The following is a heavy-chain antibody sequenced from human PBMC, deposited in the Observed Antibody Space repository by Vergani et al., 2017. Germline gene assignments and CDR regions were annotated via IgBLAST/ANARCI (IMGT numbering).Heavy chain of an antibody. J-gene: IGHJ5*02. CDR3: AGDTHSWQRADR. V-gene: IGHV4-59*11. Sequence: QVQLQESGPGLVKSSETLSLTCSVSFDSIRNLYCNWIRQPPGKGLEWIGSPSTTGGATHASHNPSLKSRVSISVDTSKSQFSLRLTSVTAADSAIYYCAGDTHSWQRADRWGQGLLVSVSS. D-gene: IGHD6-13*01. CDR1: FDSIRNLY. CDR2: PSTTGGA.